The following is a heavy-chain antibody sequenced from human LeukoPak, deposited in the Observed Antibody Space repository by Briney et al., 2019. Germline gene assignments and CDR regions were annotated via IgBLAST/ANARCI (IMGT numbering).Heavy chain of an antibody. CDR2: IYYSGST. Sequence: SETLSLTCTVSGGSISSYYWSWIRQPPGKGLEWIGYIYYSGSTNYNPSLKSRVIISVDTSKNQISLKLSSVTAADTAVYYCARDLFGYSSGWNNAFDIWGQGTMATVSS. D-gene: IGHD6-19*01. CDR3: ARDLFGYSSGWNNAFDI. CDR1: GGSISSYY. J-gene: IGHJ3*02. V-gene: IGHV4-59*01.